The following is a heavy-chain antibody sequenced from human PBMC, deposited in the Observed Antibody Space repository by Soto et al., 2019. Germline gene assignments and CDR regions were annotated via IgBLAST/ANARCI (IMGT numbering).Heavy chain of an antibody. CDR1: GASCSEYY. J-gene: IGHJ4*02. D-gene: IGHD3-10*01. CDR3: VRGGLRGLYYFDY. CDR2: INHRGTS. Sequence: SETLSLTCSVYGASCSEYYWNWIRQSPGKGLEWIGQINHRGTSNYNPSLKSRVTISIDTSQNQFSLRLSSLTAADTAVYYCVRGGLRGLYYFDYWGQGTPVTVSS. V-gene: IGHV4-34*01.